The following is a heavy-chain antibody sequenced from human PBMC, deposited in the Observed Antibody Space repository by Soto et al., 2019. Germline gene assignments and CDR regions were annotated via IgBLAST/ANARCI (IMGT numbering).Heavy chain of an antibody. Sequence: QVQLVQSGAEVKKPGASVKVSCKVSGYTLTELSMHWVRQAPGKGLEWMGGFDPEDGETIYAQKFQGRVPMTEDTATDTAYMELSSLRSEDTAVYYCATSDPDIVLVPAAPYYYGMDVWGQGTTVTVSS. D-gene: IGHD2-2*01. CDR3: ATSDPDIVLVPAAPYYYGMDV. CDR2: FDPEDGET. CDR1: GYTLTELS. J-gene: IGHJ6*02. V-gene: IGHV1-24*01.